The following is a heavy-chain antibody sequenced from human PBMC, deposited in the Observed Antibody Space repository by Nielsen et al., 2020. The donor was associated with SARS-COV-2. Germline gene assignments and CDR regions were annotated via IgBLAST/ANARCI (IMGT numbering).Heavy chain of an antibody. CDR3: AKDGRGGFDY. V-gene: IGHV3-30*18. J-gene: IGHJ4*02. CDR1: GFTFSGYG. CDR2: ISYDGSNK. D-gene: IGHD1-26*01. Sequence: GESLKISCAASGFTFSGYGMHWVRQAPGKGLEWVAVISYDGSNKYHADSVKGRFTISRDNSKNTLYLQMNSLRAEDTAVYYCAKDGRGGFDYWGQGTLVTVSS.